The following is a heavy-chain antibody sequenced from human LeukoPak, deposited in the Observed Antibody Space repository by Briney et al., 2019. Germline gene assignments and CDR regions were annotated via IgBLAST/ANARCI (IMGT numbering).Heavy chain of an antibody. CDR3: AKDMVQMATLPDYYYYYGMDV. V-gene: IGHV3-43*02. CDR2: ISGDGSRT. D-gene: IGHD5-24*01. Sequence: PGGALSLSCAGSGCTFDDYAMHWVGQARGKGVEGVSLISGDGSRTYYADSVKGRFTISRDNIKNSLYLQMNSLRTEDTALYYCAKDMVQMATLPDYYYYYGMDVWGQGTTVTVSS. J-gene: IGHJ6*02. CDR1: GCTFDDYA.